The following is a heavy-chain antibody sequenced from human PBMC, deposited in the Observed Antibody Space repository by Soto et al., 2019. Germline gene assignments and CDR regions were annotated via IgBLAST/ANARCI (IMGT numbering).Heavy chain of an antibody. J-gene: IGHJ6*03. Sequence: SETLSLTCTVSGGSISSSSYYWGWIRQPPGKGLEWIGSIYYSGSTYYNPSLKSRVTISVDTSKNQFSLKLSSVTAADTAVYYCARLKYGGGYDILPYYYYYYMDVWGKGTTVTVSS. V-gene: IGHV4-39*01. D-gene: IGHD3-9*01. CDR2: IYYSGST. CDR3: ARLKYGGGYDILPYYYYYYMDV. CDR1: GGSISSSSYY.